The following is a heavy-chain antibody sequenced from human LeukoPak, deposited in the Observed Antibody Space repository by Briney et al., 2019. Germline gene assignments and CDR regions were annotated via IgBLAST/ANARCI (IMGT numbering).Heavy chain of an antibody. J-gene: IGHJ4*02. CDR3: ARDWALYDSSDYYDY. V-gene: IGHV3-48*03. D-gene: IGHD3-22*01. Sequence: GSLRLSCAASGFTFSSYEMNWVRQAPGKGLEWVSSISSSGSTIYYADSVKGRFTISRDNAKNSLHLQMNSLRAEDTAVYYCARDWALYDSSDYYDYWGQGTLVTVSS. CDR2: ISSSGSTI. CDR1: GFTFSSYE.